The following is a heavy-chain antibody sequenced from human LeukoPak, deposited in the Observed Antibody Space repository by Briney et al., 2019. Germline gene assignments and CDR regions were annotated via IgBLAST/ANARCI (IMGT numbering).Heavy chain of an antibody. D-gene: IGHD4-17*01. V-gene: IGHV3-33*01. CDR2: IWYDGSNK. Sequence: GGSLRLSCAASGFTFSSYGMHWVRQASGKGLEWEAVIWYDGSNKYYADSVKGRFTISRDNYKNTLYLQMSSLRAEDTAVYYCARLHDYGDFDAFDIWGQGTMVTVSS. CDR1: GFTFSSYG. J-gene: IGHJ3*02. CDR3: ARLHDYGDFDAFDI.